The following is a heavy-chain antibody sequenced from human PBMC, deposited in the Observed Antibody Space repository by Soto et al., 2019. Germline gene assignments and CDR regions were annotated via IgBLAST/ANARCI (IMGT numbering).Heavy chain of an antibody. J-gene: IGHJ4*02. V-gene: IGHV4-39*01. CDR2: IYNNGNT. D-gene: IGHD6-19*01. CDR3: ASGWSAVDY. Sequence: SETLSLTCTVSGGSISSGSYYWGWIRQPPGKGLEWIGTIYNNGNTYYNSSLTGRVTMSEDSSKSELSLTLSSVTAADTAVYSCASGWSAVDYWGQGTLVTVSS. CDR1: GGSISSGSYY.